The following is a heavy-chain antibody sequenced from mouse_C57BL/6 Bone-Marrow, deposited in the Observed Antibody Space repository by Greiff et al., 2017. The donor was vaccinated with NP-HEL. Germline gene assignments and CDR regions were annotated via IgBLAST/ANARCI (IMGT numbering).Heavy chain of an antibody. D-gene: IGHD1-1*01. J-gene: IGHJ4*01. CDR2: ISYDGSN. V-gene: IGHV3-6*01. CDR3: AREYYYGSSPYYYAMDY. CDR1: GYSITSGYY. Sequence: EVQRVESGPGLVKPSQSLSLTCSVTGYSITSGYYWNWIRQFPGNKLEWMGYISYDGSNNYNPSLKNRISITRDTSKNQFFLKLNSVTTEDTATYYCAREYYYGSSPYYYAMDYWGQGTSVTVSS.